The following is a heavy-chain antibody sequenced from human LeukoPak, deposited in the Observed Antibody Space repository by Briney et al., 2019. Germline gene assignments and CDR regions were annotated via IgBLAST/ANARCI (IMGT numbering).Heavy chain of an antibody. J-gene: IGHJ6*02. CDR3: ARDLRSEWVRFSYYYGMDV. Sequence: ASVKVSCKASGYTFTSYGISWVRQAPGQGLEWMGWISAYNGNTNYAQKLQGRVTMTTDTSTSTAYMGLRSLRSDDTAVYYCARDLRSEWVRFSYYYGMDVWGQGTTVTVSS. D-gene: IGHD5-12*01. CDR1: GYTFTSYG. V-gene: IGHV1-18*01. CDR2: ISAYNGNT.